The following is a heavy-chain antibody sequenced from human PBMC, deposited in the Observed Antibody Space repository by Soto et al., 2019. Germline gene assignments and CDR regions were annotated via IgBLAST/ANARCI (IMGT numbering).Heavy chain of an antibody. CDR1: GFTFSSYA. CDR3: AKKQALYYYYAMDV. V-gene: IGHV3-23*01. J-gene: IGHJ6*02. CDR2: ISGSGGST. Sequence: GGSLRLSCAASGFTFSSYAMSWVRQAPGKGLEWVSYISGSGGSTYYADSVKGRFTISRDTSKNTVYLQMNSLRAEDTAVYHCAKKQALYYYYAMDVWGQGTTVTVSS.